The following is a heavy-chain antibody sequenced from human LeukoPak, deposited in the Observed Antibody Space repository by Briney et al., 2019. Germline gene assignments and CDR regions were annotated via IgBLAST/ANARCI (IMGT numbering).Heavy chain of an antibody. V-gene: IGHV4-59*01. D-gene: IGHD3-10*01. Sequence: SETLSLTCTVSGGSISSYYWSWIRQPPGKGLEWIAYIYYSGSTNYNPSLKSRVTISVDTSKNQFSLKLSSVTAADTAVYYCARWGPYGYGSGSYYSFDYWGQGTLVTVSS. CDR3: ARWGPYGYGSGSYYSFDY. J-gene: IGHJ4*02. CDR2: IYYSGST. CDR1: GGSISSYY.